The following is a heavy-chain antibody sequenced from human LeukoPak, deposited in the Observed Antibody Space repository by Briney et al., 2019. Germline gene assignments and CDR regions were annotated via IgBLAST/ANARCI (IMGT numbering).Heavy chain of an antibody. D-gene: IGHD1-26*01. Sequence: SETLSLTCTVSGGSISSNYWSWIRQPPGKGLEWIGYIHYSGSTNYNPSLKSRVTISVDKSKNQFSLKLSSVTAADTAVYYCARDRSGDDAFDIWGQGTMVTVSS. CDR2: IHYSGST. J-gene: IGHJ3*02. V-gene: IGHV4-59*01. CDR1: GGSISSNY. CDR3: ARDRSGDDAFDI.